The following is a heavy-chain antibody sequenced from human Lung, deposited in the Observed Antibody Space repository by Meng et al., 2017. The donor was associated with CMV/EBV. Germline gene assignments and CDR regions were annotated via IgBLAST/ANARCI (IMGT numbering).Heavy chain of an antibody. CDR2: IWSDGGDK. Sequence: GRPLRLXCTASRSNSRYYAMHWVRQAPGKGLEWAAVIWSDGGDKYYADSVEGRFTISRDNSKNTLYLQMNSLRAEDTAVYYCAKDSYVVSTKTVDYYYGMDVWGQGTTVTVSS. D-gene: IGHD3-10*02. V-gene: IGHV3-33*06. CDR1: RSNSRYYA. J-gene: IGHJ6*02. CDR3: AKDSYVVSTKTVDYYYGMDV.